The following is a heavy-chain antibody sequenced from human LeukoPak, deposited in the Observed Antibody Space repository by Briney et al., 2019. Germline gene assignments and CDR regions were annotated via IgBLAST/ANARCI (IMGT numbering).Heavy chain of an antibody. Sequence: GGSLRLSCAASGFTFSDYYMSWIRQAPGKGLEWVSYISSSGSTIYYADSVKGRFTISRDNAKNSLYLQMSSLRAEDTAVYYCAREKDVVVVAATRGSWFDPWGQGTLVTVSS. D-gene: IGHD2-15*01. V-gene: IGHV3-11*01. CDR1: GFTFSDYY. CDR3: AREKDVVVVAATRGSWFDP. CDR2: ISSSGSTI. J-gene: IGHJ5*02.